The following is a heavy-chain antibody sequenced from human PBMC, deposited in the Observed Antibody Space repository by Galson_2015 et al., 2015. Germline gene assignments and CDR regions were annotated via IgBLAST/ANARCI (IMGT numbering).Heavy chain of an antibody. D-gene: IGHD2-2*01. J-gene: IGHJ6*02. CDR3: ARAVVPAALRGSDYYYYGMDV. CDR2: ISSSSSYI. CDR1: GFTFSSYS. V-gene: IGHV3-21*01. Sequence: SLRLSCAASGFTFSSYSVNWVRQAPGKGLEWVSSISSSSSYIYYADSVKGRFTISRDNAKNSLYLQMSSLRAEDTAVYYCARAVVPAALRGSDYYYYGMDVWGQGTTVTVSS.